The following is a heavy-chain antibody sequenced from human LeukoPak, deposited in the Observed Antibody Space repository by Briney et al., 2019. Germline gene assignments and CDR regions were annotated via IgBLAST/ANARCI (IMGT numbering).Heavy chain of an antibody. CDR1: GDNFSTYV. CDR2: IIPTLNVA. D-gene: IGHD3-16*02. J-gene: IGHJ3*02. Sequence: SVKVSCKASGDNFSTYVLTWVRQAPGQGLEWMGRIIPTLNVANFAQKCKGRVSITADKSTNTAHSELNSLTAEAPAVYYCTREGVYSPDPTSYHRLPFDIWGPGTLVIVSS. CDR3: TREGVYSPDPTSYHRLPFDI. V-gene: IGHV1-69*04.